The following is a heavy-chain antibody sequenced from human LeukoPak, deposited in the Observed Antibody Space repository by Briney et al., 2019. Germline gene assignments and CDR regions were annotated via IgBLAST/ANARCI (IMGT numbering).Heavy chain of an antibody. CDR1: GGSIGSSSYY. V-gene: IGHV4-39*01. Sequence: SETLFLTCTVSGGSIGSSSYYWGWIRQPPGKELEWIGSIFYSGATFYNPSLRSRVTISVDTSNNQFSLRLSSVTAADTAVYYCARHRTDYYDSSGYSYYFDNWGQGTPVTVTS. CDR2: IFYSGAT. J-gene: IGHJ4*02. D-gene: IGHD3-22*01. CDR3: ARHRTDYYDSSGYSYYFDN.